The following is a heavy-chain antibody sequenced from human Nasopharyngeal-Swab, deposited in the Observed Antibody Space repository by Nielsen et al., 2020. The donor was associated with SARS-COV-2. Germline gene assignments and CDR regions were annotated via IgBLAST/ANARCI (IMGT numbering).Heavy chain of an antibody. J-gene: IGHJ4*02. CDR3: ASSAKWPGHFDY. CDR1: GGSISSGSYY. CDR2: IYTSGST. Sequence: SETLSLTCTVSGGSISSGSYYWSWIRQPAGKGLEWIGRIYTSGSTNYNPSLKSRVTISVDTSKNQFSLKLSSVTAADTAVYYCASSAKWPGHFDYWGQGTLVTVSS. V-gene: IGHV4-61*02. D-gene: IGHD5-12*01.